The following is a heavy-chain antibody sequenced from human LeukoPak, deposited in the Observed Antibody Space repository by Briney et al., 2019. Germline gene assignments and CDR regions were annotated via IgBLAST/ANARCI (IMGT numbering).Heavy chain of an antibody. Sequence: PSETLSLTCNVSGASISGYHWSWIRQPPGKGLEWLGYIYYSGSSNYNPSLKSRVTLSADTSKNQYSLKLSSVTAADTAVDYCARVPRAYYYYYYMDVWGKGTTVTVSS. CDR3: ARVPRAYYYYYYMDV. J-gene: IGHJ6*03. CDR1: GASISGYH. CDR2: IYYSGSS. V-gene: IGHV4-59*01.